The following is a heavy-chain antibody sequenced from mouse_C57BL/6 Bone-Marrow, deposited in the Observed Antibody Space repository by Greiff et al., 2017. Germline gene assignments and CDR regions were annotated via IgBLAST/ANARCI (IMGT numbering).Heavy chain of an antibody. J-gene: IGHJ4*01. V-gene: IGHV1-61*01. CDR2: IYPSDSET. Sequence: VQLQQPGAELVRPGSSVKLSCKASGYTFTSYWMDWVKQRPGQGLEWIGNIYPSDSETHYNQKFKDKATLTVDKSSSTAYMQLSSLTSEDSAVYYCARFRGYAMDYWGQGTSVTGSS. CDR3: ARFRGYAMDY. CDR1: GYTFTSYW.